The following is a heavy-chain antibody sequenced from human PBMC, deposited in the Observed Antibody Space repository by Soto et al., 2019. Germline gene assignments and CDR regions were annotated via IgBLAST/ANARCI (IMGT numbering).Heavy chain of an antibody. V-gene: IGHV1-58*01. J-gene: IGHJ4*02. CDR2: IVVGSGNT. D-gene: IGHD3-10*01. CDR3: AADSNFGLRPEYYFDY. Sequence: SVKVSCKASGFTFTSSAVQWVRQARGQRLEWIGWIVVGSGNTNYAQKFQERVTITRDMSTSTAYMELSSLRSEDTAVYYCAADSNFGLRPEYYFDYWGQGTLVTVSS. CDR1: GFTFTSSA.